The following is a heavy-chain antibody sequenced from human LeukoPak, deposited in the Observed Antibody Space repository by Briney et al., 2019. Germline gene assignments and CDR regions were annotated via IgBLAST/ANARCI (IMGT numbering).Heavy chain of an antibody. CDR3: ARVGGSGSYYNYFDP. D-gene: IGHD3-10*01. J-gene: IGHJ5*02. V-gene: IGHV4-59*01. CDR2: IYYSGST. CDR1: GGSISSYY. Sequence: SETLSLTCTVSGGSISSYYWSWIQQPPGKGLEWIAYIYYSGSTNYNPSLKSRVTISVDTSKNQFSLKLSSVTAADTAVYYCARVGGSGSYYNYFDPWGQGTLVTVSS.